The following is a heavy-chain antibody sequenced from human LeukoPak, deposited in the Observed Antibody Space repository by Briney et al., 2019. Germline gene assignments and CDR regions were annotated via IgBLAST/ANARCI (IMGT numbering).Heavy chain of an antibody. CDR3: ATSWTGPYYFDY. Sequence: PSETLSLTCTVSGGSISNSSYYWGWIRQAPGKGLEWVSAISGSGGSTYYADSVKGRFTISRDNSKNTLYLQMNSLRAEDTAVYYCATSWTGPYYFDYWGQGTLVTVSS. D-gene: IGHD3/OR15-3a*01. CDR1: GGSISNSSYY. V-gene: IGHV3-23*01. CDR2: ISGSGGST. J-gene: IGHJ4*02.